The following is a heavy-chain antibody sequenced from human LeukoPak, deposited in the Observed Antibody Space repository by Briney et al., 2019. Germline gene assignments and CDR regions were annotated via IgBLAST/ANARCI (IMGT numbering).Heavy chain of an antibody. Sequence: SETLSLTCAVYGGSFSGYYWSWIRQPPRKGLEWIGEINHSGSTNYNPSLKSRVTISVDTSKNQFSLKLSSVTAADTAVYYCARVYEFIPNVWGQGTTVTVS. CDR1: GGSFSGYY. V-gene: IGHV4-34*01. J-gene: IGHJ6*02. D-gene: IGHD3-3*01. CDR3: ARVYEFIPNV. CDR2: INHSGST.